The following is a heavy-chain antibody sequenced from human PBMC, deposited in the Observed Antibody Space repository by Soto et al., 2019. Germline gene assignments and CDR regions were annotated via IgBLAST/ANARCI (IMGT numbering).Heavy chain of an antibody. J-gene: IGHJ4*02. D-gene: IGHD6-19*01. CDR2: INPGNGNT. V-gene: IGHV1-3*01. CDR3: ARDATPKGYSSGWYYSDY. Sequence: QVQLVQSGAEVKKPGASVKVSCKASGYTFTSYPIHWVRQAPGQRLEWMGWINPGNGNTRYSQNFQSRVTITRDTSASKAYIELSSLRSEDTAVFYCARDATPKGYSSGWYYSDYWGQGTLVTVAS. CDR1: GYTFTSYP.